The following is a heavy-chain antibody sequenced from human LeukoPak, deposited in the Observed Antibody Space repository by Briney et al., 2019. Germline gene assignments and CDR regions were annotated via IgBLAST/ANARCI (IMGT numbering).Heavy chain of an antibody. CDR1: GFTFSSYS. V-gene: IGHV3-21*01. CDR2: ICSGSYI. D-gene: IGHD1-26*01. CDR3: ARDGQWELNFDY. Sequence: VGSLRLSCAASGFTFSSYSMNWVRQAPGKGLEWVSSICSGSYIYYADSLKGRFTISRDNAKNSLYLRMNNLRAEDTAVYYCARDGQWELNFDYWGQGTLVTVSS. J-gene: IGHJ4*02.